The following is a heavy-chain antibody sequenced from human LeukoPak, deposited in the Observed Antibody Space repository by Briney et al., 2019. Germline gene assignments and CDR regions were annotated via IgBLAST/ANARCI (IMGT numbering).Heavy chain of an antibody. CDR3: ARSQSTVTSWSMDY. V-gene: IGHV3-7*01. D-gene: IGHD4-17*01. J-gene: IGHJ4*02. CDR1: GFTFSRYW. Sequence: GGSLRLSCAASGFTFSRYWMTWVRQAPGKGLEWVAYIKQEGGEKYYVDSVKGRFTISRDNAKNSLYLQMNILRAEDTAVYYCARSQSTVTSWSMDYWGQGILVTVSS. CDR2: IKQEGGEK.